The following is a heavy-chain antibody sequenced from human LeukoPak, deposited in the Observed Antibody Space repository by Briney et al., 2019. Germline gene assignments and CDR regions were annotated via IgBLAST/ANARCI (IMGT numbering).Heavy chain of an antibody. V-gene: IGHV3-7*03. D-gene: IGHD3-9*01. Sequence: PGGSLRLSCAASGFTFSSYWMSWVRQAPGKGLEWVANIKQEGSEKYYVDSVKGRFTISRDNAKNSLYLQMNSLRAEDTAVYYCARERGEILRYFDWLPSWYFDLWGRGTLVTVSS. CDR2: IKQEGSEK. CDR1: GFTFSSYW. CDR3: ARERGEILRYFDWLPSWYFDL. J-gene: IGHJ2*01.